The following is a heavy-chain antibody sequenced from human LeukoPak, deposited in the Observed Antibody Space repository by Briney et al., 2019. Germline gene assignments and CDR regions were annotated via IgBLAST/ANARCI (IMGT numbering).Heavy chain of an antibody. CDR1: GYSFTSYW. D-gene: IGHD3-16*01. CDR3: ARHRRMGTSIDAFDI. V-gene: IGHV5-51*01. J-gene: IGHJ3*02. Sequence: GESLKISCKGSGYSFTSYWIGWVRQMPGKGLEWMGIIYPGDSDTRYSPSFQGQVTISADKSISTAYLQWSSLKASDTAIYYCARHRRMGTSIDAFDIWGQGTMVTVSS. CDR2: IYPGDSDT.